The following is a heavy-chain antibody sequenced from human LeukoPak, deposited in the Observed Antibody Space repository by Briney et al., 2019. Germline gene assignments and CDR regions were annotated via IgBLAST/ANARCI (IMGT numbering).Heavy chain of an antibody. CDR2: ISGSGGST. D-gene: IGHD2-15*01. Sequence: PGGSLRLSCAASGFTFSSYAMNWVRQAPGKGLEWVSTISGSGGSTYYSDSVKGRFTISRDNSKNTLYLQMNSLNAEDTAVYSCAKQGYCSGGSFYPWYFDYWGQGTLVTVSS. CDR1: GFTFSSYA. CDR3: AKQGYCSGGSFYPWYFDY. V-gene: IGHV3-23*01. J-gene: IGHJ4*02.